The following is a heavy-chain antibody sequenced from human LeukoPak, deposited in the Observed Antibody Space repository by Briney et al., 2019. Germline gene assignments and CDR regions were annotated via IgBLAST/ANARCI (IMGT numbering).Heavy chain of an antibody. CDR3: ASTVTAYYYYMDV. CDR1: GGSISSSSYY. CDR2: IYYSGST. J-gene: IGHJ6*03. D-gene: IGHD4-17*01. Sequence: PSETLSLTCTVSGGSISSSSYYWGWIRQPPGKGLEWIGSIYYSGSTYYNPSLKSRVTISVDTSKNQFSLKLSSVTAADTAVYYCASTVTAYYYYMDVWGKGTTVTISS. V-gene: IGHV4-39*01.